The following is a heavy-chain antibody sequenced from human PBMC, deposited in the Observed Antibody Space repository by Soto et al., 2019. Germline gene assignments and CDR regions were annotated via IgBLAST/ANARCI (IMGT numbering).Heavy chain of an antibody. Sequence: QVPLVQSGAEVKTPGSSVEVSCKASGGIFSSFSITWVRQVPGHGLERMGGIIPMTGTPNYAEKFQGRLTLTADASTRTAYLVLSSLKSEDTAVYYCAMGPILPGATSWLDPCGQGTVVIVSS. V-gene: IGHV1-69*01. J-gene: IGHJ5*02. CDR1: GGIFSSFS. CDR2: IIPMTGTP. D-gene: IGHD2-2*01. CDR3: AMGPILPGATSWLDP.